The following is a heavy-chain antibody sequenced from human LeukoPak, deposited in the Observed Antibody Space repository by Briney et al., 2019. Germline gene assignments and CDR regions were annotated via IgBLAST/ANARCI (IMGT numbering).Heavy chain of an antibody. V-gene: IGHV3-21*01. CDR1: GFTFSSYS. CDR2: ISSSSSYI. Sequence: GGSLRLSCAASGFTFSSYSMNWVRQAPGKGLEWVSSISSSSSYIYYADSVKGRFTISRDNAKNSLYLQMNSLRAEDTAVYYCARGREVTSYYFDYWRQVTLVTVSS. J-gene: IGHJ4*02. D-gene: IGHD4-23*01. CDR3: ARGREVTSYYFDY.